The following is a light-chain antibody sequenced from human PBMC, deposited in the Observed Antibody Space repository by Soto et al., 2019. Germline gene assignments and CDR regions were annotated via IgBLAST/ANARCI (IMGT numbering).Light chain of an antibody. V-gene: IGKV1-5*03. CDR2: RAS. Sequence: DIQLTQFPSTLSASIGDRVTITCRATQTIGSWLAWYHQKPGKAPKLLIYRASILETGVPSRCSGSGSGTEFTLTTSSLQPDDFASYYCQEYKSYSPYTFGQGTRLEIK. CDR3: QEYKSYSPYT. J-gene: IGKJ2*01. CDR1: QTIGSW.